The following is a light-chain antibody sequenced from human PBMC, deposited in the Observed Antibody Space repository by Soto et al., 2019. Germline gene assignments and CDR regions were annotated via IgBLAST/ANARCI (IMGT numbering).Light chain of an antibody. V-gene: IGLV2-14*01. J-gene: IGLJ2*01. CDR1: SSDVGGYNF. Sequence: QSALTQPASVSGSPGQSITISCTGTSSDVGGYNFVSWYQHHPGKAPKLMIFEVSNRSSGVSNRFSGSKSGNTASLTISGLQTDDEAAYFSTSYRISSTPVVFGVGTKLTVL. CDR2: EVS. CDR3: TSYRISSTPVV.